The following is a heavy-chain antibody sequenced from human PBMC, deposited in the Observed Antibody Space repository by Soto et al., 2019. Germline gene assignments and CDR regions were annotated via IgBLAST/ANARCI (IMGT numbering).Heavy chain of an antibody. CDR2: IYYNGTT. Sequence: VHLVESGGGLIQPGGSLRLSCAASGLTVGDNYMSWVRQAPGMGLEWVSAIYYNGTTYYADSVKGRFTISRDTSKNTLSLQMDSLRVEDTAVYYCVRPLSSGRNYGKDVLGQGTTATVSS. CDR3: VRPLSSGRNYGKDV. CDR1: GLTVGDNY. J-gene: IGHJ6*02. V-gene: IGHV3-53*01. D-gene: IGHD3-10*01.